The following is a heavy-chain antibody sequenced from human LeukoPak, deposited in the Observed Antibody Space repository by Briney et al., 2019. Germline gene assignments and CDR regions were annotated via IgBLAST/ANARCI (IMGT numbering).Heavy chain of an antibody. D-gene: IGHD2-2*01. V-gene: IGHV4-34*01. Sequence: SETLSLTCAVYGGSFSGYYWSWIRQPPGKGLEWIGEINHSGSTNYNPSLKSRVTISVDTSKNQISLKLSSVTAADTAVYYCARDQWYCSSTSCYPSDPFDIWGQGTMVTVSS. CDR3: ARDQWYCSSTSCYPSDPFDI. CDR1: GGSFSGYY. J-gene: IGHJ3*02. CDR2: INHSGST.